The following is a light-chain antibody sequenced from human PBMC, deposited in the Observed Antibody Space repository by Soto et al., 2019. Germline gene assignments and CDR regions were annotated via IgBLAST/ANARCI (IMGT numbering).Light chain of an antibody. CDR2: AAS. Sequence: DIQMTQSPSTLSGSVGDRVTITCLASQTISSWLAWYQQKQGKAPKLLIYAASTLQSGVPSRFSGSGSGTDFTLTISSLQPEDSATYYCQQSYGTPIIFGQGTRLEIK. J-gene: IGKJ5*01. V-gene: IGKV1-39*01. CDR3: QQSYGTPII. CDR1: QTISSW.